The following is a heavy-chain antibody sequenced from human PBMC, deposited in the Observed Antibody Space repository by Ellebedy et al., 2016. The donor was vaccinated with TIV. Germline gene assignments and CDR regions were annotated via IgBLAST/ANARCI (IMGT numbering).Heavy chain of an antibody. CDR3: ARFSRGAPFVDYLYYMDV. D-gene: IGHD2-15*01. Sequence: GESLKISCAASGFAFGGFCMNWVRQAPGKGLEWVSSISTISDDVHHADSVKGRFTISRDNAKNSKYLQMNNLRPEDTAVYYCARFSRGAPFVDYLYYMDVWGKGTAVTVSS. J-gene: IGHJ6*03. V-gene: IGHV3-21*01. CDR1: GFAFGGFC. CDR2: ISTISDDV.